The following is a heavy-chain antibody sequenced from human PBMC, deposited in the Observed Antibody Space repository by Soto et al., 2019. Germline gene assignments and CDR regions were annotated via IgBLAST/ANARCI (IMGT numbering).Heavy chain of an antibody. Sequence: PAWSQRHSGAAAELTFNNYALRLVRKAPGKGLEWVSSLNARGDTTDYADFAKGRFTISRDTFENTLYLQMNSLRAEDTAIYYCATCPWSDYVPFGPWGQGTLVPVSS. D-gene: IGHD3-3*01. CDR2: LNARGDTT. J-gene: IGHJ5*02. CDR3: ATCPWSDYVPFGP. CDR1: ELTFNNYA. V-gene: IGHV3-23*01.